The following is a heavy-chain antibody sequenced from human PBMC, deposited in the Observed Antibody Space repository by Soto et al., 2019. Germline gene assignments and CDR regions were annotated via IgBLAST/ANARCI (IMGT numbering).Heavy chain of an antibody. CDR2: IYYTGTT. D-gene: IGHD1-26*01. J-gene: IGHJ5*02. V-gene: IGHV4-39*01. CDR3: ARQKWEQPKWFDL. Sequence: QLQLQESGPGLVKPSETLSLTCSLSGGAISDARFYWGWIRQSPGRGLEWIGSIYYTGTTFFNPSLQSRVTISVDTSENQFSLKLYSVTAADTALYFCARQKWEQPKWFDLWGQGTLVIVSP. CDR1: GGAISDARFY.